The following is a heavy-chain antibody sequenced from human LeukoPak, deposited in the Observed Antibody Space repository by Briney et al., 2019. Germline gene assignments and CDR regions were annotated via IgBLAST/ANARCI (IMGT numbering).Heavy chain of an antibody. J-gene: IGHJ4*02. D-gene: IGHD3-3*01. CDR1: GFTFSSYA. CDR2: ISYDGSNK. V-gene: IGHV3-30*01. Sequence: GGSLRLSCAASGFTFSSYAVHWVRQAPGKGLEWVAVISYDGSNKYYADSVKGRFTISRDNSKNTLYLQLNSLRAEDTAVYYCARDLLEWGQGTLVTVSS. CDR3: ARDLLE.